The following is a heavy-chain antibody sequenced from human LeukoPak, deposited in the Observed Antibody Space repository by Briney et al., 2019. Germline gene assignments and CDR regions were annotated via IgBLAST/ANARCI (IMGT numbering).Heavy chain of an antibody. CDR2: ISSSSSYI. J-gene: IGHJ4*02. V-gene: IGHV3-21*01. Sequence: GGSLRLSCAASGFTFSSYAMSWVRQAPGKGLEWVSSISSSSSYIYYADSVKGRFTISRDNAKNSLYLQMNSLRAEDTAVYYCARHNIVVVPAASDYWGQGTLVTVSS. D-gene: IGHD2-2*01. CDR1: GFTFSSYA. CDR3: ARHNIVVVPAASDY.